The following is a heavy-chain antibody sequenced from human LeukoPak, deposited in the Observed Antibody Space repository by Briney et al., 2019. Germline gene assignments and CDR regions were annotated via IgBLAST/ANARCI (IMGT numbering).Heavy chain of an antibody. J-gene: IGHJ4*02. D-gene: IGHD6-19*01. Sequence: GGSLRLSCAASGFTFSSYEMNWVRQAPGKGLEWVSYISTTGSSIYYADSVKGRFTISRDNVKNLLYLQMNSLRAEDTAVYYCARVQRGIAVALDYWGQGTLVTISS. V-gene: IGHV3-48*03. CDR1: GFTFSSYE. CDR3: ARVQRGIAVALDY. CDR2: ISTTGSSI.